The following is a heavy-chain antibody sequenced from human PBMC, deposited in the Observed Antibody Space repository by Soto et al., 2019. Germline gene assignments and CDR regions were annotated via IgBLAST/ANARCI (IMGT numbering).Heavy chain of an antibody. D-gene: IGHD3-22*01. CDR1: GFTFSSYG. Sequence: GGSLRLSCAASGFTFSSYGMHWVRQAPGKGLEWVAVIWYDGSNKYYADSVKGRFTISRDNSKNTLYLQMNSLRAEDTAVYYCARDFRIYYDSSGYYLDYWGQGNLVTVSS. V-gene: IGHV3-33*01. CDR3: ARDFRIYYDSSGYYLDY. J-gene: IGHJ4*02. CDR2: IWYDGSNK.